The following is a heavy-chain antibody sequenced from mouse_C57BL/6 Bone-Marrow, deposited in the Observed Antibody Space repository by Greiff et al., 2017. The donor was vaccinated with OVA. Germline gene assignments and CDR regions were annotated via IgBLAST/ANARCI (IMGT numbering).Heavy chain of an antibody. CDR1: GYTFTSYW. V-gene: IGHV1-74*01. J-gene: IGHJ1*03. CDR2: IHPSDSDT. Sequence: QVQLQQPGAELVKPGASVKVSCKASGYTFTSYWMHWVKQRPGQGLEWIGRIHPSDSDTNYNQKFKGKATLTVDKSSSTSYMQLSRLTSEDSAVYYCAITTVVATKDFDVWGKGTTITVSS. D-gene: IGHD1-1*01. CDR3: AITTVVATKDFDV.